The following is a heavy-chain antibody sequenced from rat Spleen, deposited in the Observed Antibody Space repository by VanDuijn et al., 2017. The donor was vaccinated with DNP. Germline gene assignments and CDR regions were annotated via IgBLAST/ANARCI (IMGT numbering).Heavy chain of an antibody. CDR1: GFTFSYYW. V-gene: IGHV5-31*01. Sequence: EVQLVESGGGLVRPGGSLKLSCVASGFTFSYYWMAWIRQVPGKGLEWIASITGGSGITSYPDSVKGRFTISRDDAENTLFLQMNSLRSEDTATYYCARVGDLHDGGDGDVLDAWGQGTSVIVSS. CDR2: ITGGSGIT. J-gene: IGHJ4*01. CDR3: ARVGDLHDGGDGDVLDA. D-gene: IGHD1-12*02.